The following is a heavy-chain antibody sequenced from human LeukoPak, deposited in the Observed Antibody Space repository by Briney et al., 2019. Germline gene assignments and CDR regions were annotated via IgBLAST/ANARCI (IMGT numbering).Heavy chain of an antibody. D-gene: IGHD5-24*01. J-gene: IGHJ3*02. CDR3: ARGEMATIRRYPDAFDI. V-gene: IGHV3-30-3*01. Sequence: PGRSLRLSCAASGFTFSSYAMHWARQAPGKGLEWVAVISYDGSNKYYADSVKGRFTISRDNSKNTLYLQMNSLRAEDTAVYYCARGEMATIRRYPDAFDIWGQGTMVTVSS. CDR1: GFTFSSYA. CDR2: ISYDGSNK.